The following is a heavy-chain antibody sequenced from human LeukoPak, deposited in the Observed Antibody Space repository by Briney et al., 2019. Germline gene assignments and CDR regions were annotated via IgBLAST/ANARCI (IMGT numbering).Heavy chain of an antibody. D-gene: IGHD3-10*01. V-gene: IGHV3-30*02. CDR2: IRSDGSSN. CDR3: ARDRGSGYDY. CDR1: GFTFSSHG. J-gene: IGHJ4*02. Sequence: PGGSLRLSCAASGFTFSSHGMHWVRQAPGKGLEWVTFIRSDGSSNYYGDSVKGRFTLSRDNFKNTLSLQMNSLRAEDTAVYYCARDRGSGYDYWGQGTLVTVSS.